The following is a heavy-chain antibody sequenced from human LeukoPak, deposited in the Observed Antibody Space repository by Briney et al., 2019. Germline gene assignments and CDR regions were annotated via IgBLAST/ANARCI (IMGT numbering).Heavy chain of an antibody. J-gene: IGHJ4*02. CDR2: ISYDGSNK. V-gene: IGHV3-30-3*01. CDR3: ARDRIRPGYSSSWVFDY. Sequence: GGSLRLSCAASGFTFSSYAMHWVRQAPGKGLEWVAVISYDGSNKYYAASVKGRFTISRDNSKNTLYLQMNSLRAEDTAVYYCARDRIRPGYSSSWVFDYWGQGTLVTVSS. D-gene: IGHD6-13*01. CDR1: GFTFSSYA.